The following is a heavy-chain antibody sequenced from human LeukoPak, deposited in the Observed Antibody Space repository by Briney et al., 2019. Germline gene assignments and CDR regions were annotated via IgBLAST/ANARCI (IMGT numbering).Heavy chain of an antibody. Sequence: GRSLRLSCAASGFTFSSYAMSWVRQAPGKGLEWVSAISGSGGSTYYADSVKGRFTISRDNSKNTLYLQMNSLRAEDTAVYYCAKASSSWYWPPPTYYYYGMDVWGQGTTVTVSS. V-gene: IGHV3-23*01. CDR3: AKASSSWYWPPPTYYYYGMDV. CDR2: ISGSGGST. D-gene: IGHD6-13*01. CDR1: GFTFSSYA. J-gene: IGHJ6*02.